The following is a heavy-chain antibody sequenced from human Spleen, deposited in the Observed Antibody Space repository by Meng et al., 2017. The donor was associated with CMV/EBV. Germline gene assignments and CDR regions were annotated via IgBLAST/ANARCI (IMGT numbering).Heavy chain of an antibody. J-gene: IGHJ4*02. CDR3: ARDNDWGPDY. D-gene: IGHD3-9*01. Sequence: ASVKVSCKASGYTFTDHYFHWVRPAPGQGLEWMGWIYPNSGGTHYAQKFQGRLTVTTDKSISTGYMELSSLGSDDTAVYYCARDNDWGPDYWGQGTLVTVSS. V-gene: IGHV1-2*02. CDR1: GYTFTDHY. CDR2: IYPNSGGT.